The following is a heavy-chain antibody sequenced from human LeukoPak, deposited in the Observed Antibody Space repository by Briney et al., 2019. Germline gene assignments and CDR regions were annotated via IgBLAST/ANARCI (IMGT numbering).Heavy chain of an antibody. J-gene: IGHJ4*02. CDR2: ISWNSGSI. CDR3: GKDVKFNRLNYFDY. CDR1: GFTLDDYA. V-gene: IGHV3-9*01. Sequence: PGRSLRLSCAASGFTLDDYAMHWVRQAPGKGLEWVSGISWNSGSIGYADSVKGRFTISRDNAKNSLYLQMKSLRAEDTALYYCGKDVKFNRLNYFDYWGQGTLVTVSS. D-gene: IGHD6-25*01.